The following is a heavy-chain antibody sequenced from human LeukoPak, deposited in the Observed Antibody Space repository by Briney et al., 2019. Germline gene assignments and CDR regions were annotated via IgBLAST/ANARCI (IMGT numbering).Heavy chain of an antibody. CDR3: ARSHPMAQPDY. CDR1: GYSISSGYY. J-gene: IGHJ4*02. CDR2: INHSGST. D-gene: IGHD3-10*01. Sequence: SETLSLTCTVSGYSISSGYYWGWIRQPPGKGLEWIGEINHSGSTNYNPSLKSRVTISVDTSKNQFSLKLSSVTAADTAVYYCARSHPMAQPDYWGQGTLVTVSS. V-gene: IGHV4-38-2*02.